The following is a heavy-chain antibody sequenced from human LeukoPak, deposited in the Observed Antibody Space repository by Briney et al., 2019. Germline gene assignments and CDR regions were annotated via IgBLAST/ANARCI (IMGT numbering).Heavy chain of an antibody. CDR3: ASAPPGA. Sequence: GGSLRLSCAASGFTFSSYAMSWVRQAPGKGLEWVSVIYSGGSTYYADSVKGRFTISRDNSKNTLYLQMNSLRAEDTAVYYCASAPPGAWGQGTLVTVSS. CDR2: IYSGGST. CDR1: GFTFSSYA. V-gene: IGHV3-53*01. J-gene: IGHJ5*02.